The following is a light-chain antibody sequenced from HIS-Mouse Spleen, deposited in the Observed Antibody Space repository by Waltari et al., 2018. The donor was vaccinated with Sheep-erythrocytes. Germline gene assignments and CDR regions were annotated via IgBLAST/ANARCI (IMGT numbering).Light chain of an antibody. CDR2: EGS. CDR1: SSDVGRYNL. V-gene: IGLV2-23*01. Sequence: QSALTQPASVSGSPGQSITISPTATSSDVGRYNLFSWYQQHPGKAPKLMIYEGSKRPSGVSNRFSGSKSGNTASLTISGLQAEDEADYYCCSYAGSSTPWVFGGGTKLTVL. J-gene: IGLJ3*02. CDR3: CSYAGSSTPWV.